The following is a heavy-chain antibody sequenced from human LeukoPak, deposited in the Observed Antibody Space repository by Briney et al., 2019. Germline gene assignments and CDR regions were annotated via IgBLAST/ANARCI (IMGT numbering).Heavy chain of an antibody. D-gene: IGHD4-11*01. V-gene: IGHV3-11*04. CDR2: ISSSGSTI. Sequence: PGGSLRLSCAASGFTFSDYYMSWIRQAPGKGLEWVSYISSSGSTIYYADSVKGRFTISRDNAKSSLYLQMNSLRAEDTAVYYCARELTTGLPDGYYFDYWGQGTLVTVSS. CDR3: ARELTTGLPDGYYFDY. CDR1: GFTFSDYY. J-gene: IGHJ4*02.